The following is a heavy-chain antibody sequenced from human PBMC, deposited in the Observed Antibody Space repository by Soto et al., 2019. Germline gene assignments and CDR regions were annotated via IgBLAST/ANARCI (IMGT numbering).Heavy chain of an antibody. J-gene: IGHJ4*02. Sequence: SETLSLTCTVSGCSISSYYWSWIRQPPGKGLEWIGYIYYSGSTNYNPSLKSRVTISVDTSKNQFSLKLSSVTAADTAVYYCASMDTAMVYFDYWGQGTLVTVSS. V-gene: IGHV4-59*01. D-gene: IGHD5-18*01. CDR1: GCSISSYY. CDR2: IYYSGST. CDR3: ASMDTAMVYFDY.